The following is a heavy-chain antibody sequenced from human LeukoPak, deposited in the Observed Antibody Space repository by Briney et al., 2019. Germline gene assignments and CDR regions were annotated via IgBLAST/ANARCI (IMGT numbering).Heavy chain of an antibody. CDR2: IYDSGST. Sequence: PSETLSLTCTVSGDSINSDYWSWIRQPPGKGLEWIGYIYDSGSTNYNPSLKSRVTISVDMSKNQLSLKLGSVTAADTAVYYCARAGTYGSGSYYLDYWGQGTLVTVSS. CDR1: GDSINSDY. J-gene: IGHJ4*02. CDR3: ARAGTYGSGSYYLDY. D-gene: IGHD3-10*01. V-gene: IGHV4-59*01.